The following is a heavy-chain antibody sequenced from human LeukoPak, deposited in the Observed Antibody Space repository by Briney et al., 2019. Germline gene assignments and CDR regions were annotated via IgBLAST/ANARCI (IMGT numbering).Heavy chain of an antibody. CDR2: INHSGIT. CDR1: GESFNGYY. Sequence: SETLSLTCAVYGESFNGYYWSWIRQSPGKGLEWIGEINHSGITNYNPSLKSRVTILVDTSKNQFSLKLSSVTAADTAVYYCARGPTPRQRYCSGGSCYSDRWGFDYWGQGTLVTVSS. V-gene: IGHV4-34*01. D-gene: IGHD2-15*01. J-gene: IGHJ4*02. CDR3: ARGPTPRQRYCSGGSCYSDRWGFDY.